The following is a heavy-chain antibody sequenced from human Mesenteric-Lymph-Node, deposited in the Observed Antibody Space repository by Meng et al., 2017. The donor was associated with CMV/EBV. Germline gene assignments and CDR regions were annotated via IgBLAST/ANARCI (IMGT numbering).Heavy chain of an antibody. CDR1: GYTFTSYY. J-gene: IGHJ4*02. D-gene: IGHD2-2*01. CDR2: INPSGGST. CDR3: AREENSAMVTY. V-gene: IGHV1-46*01. Sequence: SCKASGYTFTSYYMHWVRQAPGQGLEWMGIINPSGGSTSYAQKFQGRVTMTRDTSTSTVYMELSSLRSEDTAVYYCAREENSAMVTYWGQGTPVTVSS.